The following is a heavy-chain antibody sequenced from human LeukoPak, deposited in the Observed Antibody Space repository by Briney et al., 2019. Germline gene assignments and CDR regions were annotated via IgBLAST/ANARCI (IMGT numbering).Heavy chain of an antibody. J-gene: IGHJ4*02. D-gene: IGHD3-10*01. Sequence: SETLSLTCTVSGGSINIYYWSWIRQAPGKGLEWIADFYYRGNAPYNPSLRSRVTISGDTSKNQFSLRLTSVTAADTGVYYCARALRYYYGSGDYPVGYGLFHFDYWGRGTLVTVSS. CDR3: ARALRYYYGSGDYPVGYGLFHFDY. V-gene: IGHV4-59*01. CDR1: GGSINIYY. CDR2: FYYRGNA.